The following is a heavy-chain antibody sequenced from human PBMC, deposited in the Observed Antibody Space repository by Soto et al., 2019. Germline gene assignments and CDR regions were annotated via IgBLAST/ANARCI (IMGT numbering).Heavy chain of an antibody. CDR2: IHHSGTT. Sequence: SETLSLTCAVFGGSISSINWWSWVRQSPGRGLEWIGEIHHSGTTNYNPSLRSRVSISVDKSKNQFSLKLSTVTAADTAVYYCARYDYDSGDDYNIDYWGQGTLVTVSS. CDR1: GGSISSINW. V-gene: IGHV4-4*02. D-gene: IGHD3-10*01. CDR3: ARYDYDSGDDYNIDY. J-gene: IGHJ4*02.